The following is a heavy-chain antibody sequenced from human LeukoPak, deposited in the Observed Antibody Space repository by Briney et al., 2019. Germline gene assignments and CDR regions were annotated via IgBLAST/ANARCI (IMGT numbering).Heavy chain of an antibody. D-gene: IGHD2-2*01. J-gene: IGHJ4*02. Sequence: GGSLRLSCAASGFTVSSNYMSWVRQAPGKGLEWVSVIYSGGATSYADSVEGRFTISRDNSKNTLYLQMNSLRAEDTAVYYCAKTRGGLLDYFDSWGQGNLVTVSS. CDR3: AKTRGGLLDYFDS. V-gene: IGHV3-53*01. CDR1: GFTVSSNY. CDR2: IYSGGAT.